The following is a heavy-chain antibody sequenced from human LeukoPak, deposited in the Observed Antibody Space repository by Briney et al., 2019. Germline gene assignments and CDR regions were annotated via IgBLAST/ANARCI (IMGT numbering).Heavy chain of an antibody. CDR3: ARVLGVVITKGAFDI. V-gene: IGHV3-53*01. CDR1: GFTVSSNY. J-gene: IGHJ3*02. Sequence: GGSLRLSCAASGFTVSSNYMSWVRQAPGKGLEWVSVIYSGGSTYYADSVKGRFTISRDNSKNTLYLQINSLRAEDTAVYYCARVLGVVITKGAFDIWGQGTMVTVSS. CDR2: IYSGGST. D-gene: IGHD3-3*01.